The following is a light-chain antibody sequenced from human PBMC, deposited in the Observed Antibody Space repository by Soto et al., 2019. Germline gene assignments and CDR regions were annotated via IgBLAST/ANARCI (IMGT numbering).Light chain of an antibody. V-gene: IGKV3-20*01. CDR3: QHYVPSLFS. J-gene: IGKJ3*01. CDR1: QSVSSSY. Sequence: VLTQSPGTLSLSPGERATLSCRASQSVSSSYLTWYQQKPGQAPRLLIYGASSRATGIPDRFSGSGSGTAFTLTISRLEPEAFAVYYCQHYVPSLFSFGPGTKVDLK. CDR2: GAS.